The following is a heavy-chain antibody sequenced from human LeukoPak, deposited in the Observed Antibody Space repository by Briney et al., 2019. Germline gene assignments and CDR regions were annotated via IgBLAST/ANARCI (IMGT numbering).Heavy chain of an antibody. CDR1: GFTFSSYG. J-gene: IGHJ5*02. CDR3: AKDPRRYYGSGTANWFDP. CDR2: IRYDGSNK. D-gene: IGHD3-10*01. V-gene: IGHV3-30*02. Sequence: GGSLRLSCAASGFTFSSYGMHWVRQAPGKGLEWVAFIRYDGSNKYYADSVKGRFTISRDNSKNTLYLQMNSLRAEDTAVYYCAKDPRRYYGSGTANWFDPWGQGTLVTVSS.